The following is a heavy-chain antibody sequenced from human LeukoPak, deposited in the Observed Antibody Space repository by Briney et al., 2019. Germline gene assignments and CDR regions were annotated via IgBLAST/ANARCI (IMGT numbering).Heavy chain of an antibody. CDR2: IWYDGRTK. D-gene: IGHD6-19*01. J-gene: IGHJ4*02. Sequence: QSGGSLRLSCEVSGFILSNYGMHWVRQAPGKGLEWVALIWYDGRTKFHADSVKGRFTISRDNSANTLYLQMSSLRVEDTAVYYCAREWGRIAVAGGPGYWGQGALVTVSS. CDR3: AREWGRIAVAGGPGY. V-gene: IGHV3-33*01. CDR1: GFILSNYG.